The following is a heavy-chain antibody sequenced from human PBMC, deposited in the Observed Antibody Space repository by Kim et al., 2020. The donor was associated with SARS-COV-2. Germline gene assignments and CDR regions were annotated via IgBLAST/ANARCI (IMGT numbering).Heavy chain of an antibody. CDR1: GYTFTSYA. J-gene: IGHJ6*02. D-gene: IGHD2-2*01. Sequence: ASVKVSCKASGYTFTSYAMNWVRQAPGQGLEWMGWINTNTGNPTYAQGFTGRFVFSLDTSVSTAYLQISSLKAEDTAVYYCARGTTRGCSSTSCYQPYYYYGMDVWGQGTTVTVSS. CDR3: ARGTTRGCSSTSCYQPYYYYGMDV. V-gene: IGHV7-4-1*02. CDR2: INTNTGNP.